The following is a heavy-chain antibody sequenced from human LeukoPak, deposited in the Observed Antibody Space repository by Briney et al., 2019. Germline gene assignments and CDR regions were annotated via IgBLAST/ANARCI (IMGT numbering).Heavy chain of an antibody. V-gene: IGHV3-7*01. CDR3: AKVERLAAGTGSFDY. D-gene: IGHD6-13*01. CDR2: IKKDGSEK. J-gene: IGHJ4*02. Sequence: GGSLRLSCAASGFTFSNDWMSWVRQAPGKGLEWVANIKKDGSEKYYVDSVKGRFTVSRDNAKNSLYLQMNSLRPEDTAVYYCAKVERLAAGTGSFDYWGQGTLVTVSS. CDR1: GFTFSNDW.